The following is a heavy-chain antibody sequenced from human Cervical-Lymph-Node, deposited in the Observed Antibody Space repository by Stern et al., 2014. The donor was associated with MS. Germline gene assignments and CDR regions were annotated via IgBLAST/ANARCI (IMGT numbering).Heavy chain of an antibody. J-gene: IGHJ5*02. CDR3: ARGDRFDP. CDR2: IIPMFGIA. Sequence: VQLVESGAEVKKPGSSVKVSCKASGDIFSTYSITWVRQAPGQGLEWMGRIIPMFGIANYAQKFQGRVTITADKSTSTAYMELTSLRSDDTAVYYCARGDRFDPWGQGTLVTVSS. V-gene: IGHV1-69*09. CDR1: GDIFSTYS.